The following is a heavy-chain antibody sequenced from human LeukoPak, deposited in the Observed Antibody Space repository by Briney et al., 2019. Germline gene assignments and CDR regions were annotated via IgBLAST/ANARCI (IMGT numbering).Heavy chain of an antibody. CDR1: GGSISSSSYY. V-gene: IGHV4-39*01. CDR2: IYYTGST. Sequence: SETLSLTCTVSGGSISSSSYYWGWIRQPPGKGLEWIGSIYYTGSTYYNPSLKSRVTISVDTSKNQFSLKESSVTAADTAVYYCARLHYGGNYGYYYYYTDVWGKGTTVTISS. CDR3: ARLHYGGNYGYYYYYTDV. D-gene: IGHD4-23*01. J-gene: IGHJ6*03.